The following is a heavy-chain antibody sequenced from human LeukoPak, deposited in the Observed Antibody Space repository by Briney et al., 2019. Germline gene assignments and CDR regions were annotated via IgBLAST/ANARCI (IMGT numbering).Heavy chain of an antibody. CDR2: NNQSGST. CDR1: GGSLSGYY. D-gene: IGHD3-10*01. Sequence: SETLSLTCAVYGGSLSGYYWRWIRQPPGKGLEWIGENNQSGSTNYYPSLKRRVIIFGDTPKNQFSLMQMYVPAADAAVFYCAISGDGDLDYWGKGTRVPVS. J-gene: IGHJ4*02. V-gene: IGHV4-34*01. CDR3: AISGDGDLDY.